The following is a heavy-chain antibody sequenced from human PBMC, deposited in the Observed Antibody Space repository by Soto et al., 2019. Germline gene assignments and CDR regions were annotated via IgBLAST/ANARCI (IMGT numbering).Heavy chain of an antibody. D-gene: IGHD6-19*01. Sequence: LRLSCAASGFTFSSYAMSWVRQPTGKGLEWVSAISGSGGSTHYADSVKGRFTISRDSSKNTVSLEMTSLRAEDTAVYYCAKGGRQWLVTSDFNYWGQGALVTVSS. CDR2: ISGSGGST. J-gene: IGHJ4*02. CDR1: GFTFSSYA. CDR3: AKGGRQWLVTSDFNY. V-gene: IGHV3-23*01.